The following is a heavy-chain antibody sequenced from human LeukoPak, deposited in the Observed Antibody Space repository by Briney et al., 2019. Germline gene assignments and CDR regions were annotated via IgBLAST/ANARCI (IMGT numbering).Heavy chain of an antibody. J-gene: IGHJ5*02. D-gene: IGHD3-10*01. CDR3: AREVGRYSDSGEWFDP. CDR2: IAHDGNSA. CDR1: GFTFSSYA. V-gene: IGHV3-30*04. Sequence: SGRSLRLSCEASGFTFSSYAMHWVRQAPGKGLEWMAIIAHDGNSAVYADSVKGRLTLSRDNSKNTLYLQMNSLSAEDTAVYYCAREVGRYSDSGEWFDPWGQGTLVTVSS.